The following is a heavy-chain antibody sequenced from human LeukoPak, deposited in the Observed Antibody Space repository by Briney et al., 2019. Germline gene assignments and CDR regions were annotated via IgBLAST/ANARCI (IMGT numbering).Heavy chain of an antibody. CDR3: AKGPLGATPFDY. Sequence: GGSLRLSCAASGFTFDNYGMHWVRQAPGKGLEWVALIRYDGIKKFYAGSVKGRFTISRDNSKNTLYLQMNSLRAEDTAVYYCAKGPLGATPFDYWGQGTLVTVSS. D-gene: IGHD1-26*01. J-gene: IGHJ4*02. V-gene: IGHV3-30*02. CDR2: IRYDGIKK. CDR1: GFTFDNYG.